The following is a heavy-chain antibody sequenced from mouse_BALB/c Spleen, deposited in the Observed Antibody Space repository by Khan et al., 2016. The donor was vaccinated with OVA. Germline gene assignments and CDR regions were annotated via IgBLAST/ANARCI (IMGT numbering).Heavy chain of an antibody. CDR1: GFTFSNYA. V-gene: IGHV5-6-5*01. CDR2: ISSGGST. CDR3: ARDYWFVY. Sequence: VQLKESGGGLVKPGGSLKVSCAASGFTFSNYAMSWVRQTPEKRLEWVASISSGGSTYYPDSVQGRFTISRDNARNILYLPMSSLRSEDTAMYYCARDYWFVYWGQGTLVTVSA. J-gene: IGHJ3*01.